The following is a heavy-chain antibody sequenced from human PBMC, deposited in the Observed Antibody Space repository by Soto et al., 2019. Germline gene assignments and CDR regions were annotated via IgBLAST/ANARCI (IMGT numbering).Heavy chain of an antibody. J-gene: IGHJ4*02. V-gene: IGHV1-69*13. CDR1: GGTFSSYA. Sequence: GASVKVSCKASGGTFSSYAISWVRQAPGQGLEWMGGIIPIFGTANYAQEFQGRVTITADESTSTAYMELSSLRSEDTAVYYCASRIGGFLAEPFDYWGQGTLVTVSS. CDR2: IIPIFGTA. D-gene: IGHD2-15*01. CDR3: ASRIGGFLAEPFDY.